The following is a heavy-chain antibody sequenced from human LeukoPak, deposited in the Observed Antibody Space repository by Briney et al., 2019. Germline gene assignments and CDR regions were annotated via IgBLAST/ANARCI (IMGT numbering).Heavy chain of an antibody. CDR3: ARGMTTES. Sequence: GGSLRLSCAGSGFTFGNHWMTWVRQAPGKGLEWEANINQDESETYSVDSVKGRFTISRDNANNLLYLQMNSLKVDDTAVYYCARGMTTESWGQGTLVTVSS. CDR2: INQDESET. D-gene: IGHD4-17*01. V-gene: IGHV3-7*01. J-gene: IGHJ4*02. CDR1: GFTFGNHW.